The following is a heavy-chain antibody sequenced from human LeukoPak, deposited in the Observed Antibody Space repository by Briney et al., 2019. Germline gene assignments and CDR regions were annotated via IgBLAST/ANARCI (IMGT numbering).Heavy chain of an antibody. V-gene: IGHV3-74*01. CDR3: ARDLGIAVAGTHDY. CDR1: GFTFSSYA. J-gene: IGHJ4*02. Sequence: GGSLRLSCAASGFTFSSYAMHWVRQAPGKGLEWVARINDDESTASYADPVKGRFTISRDNAKNTVFLQMNSLRADDTAVYYCARDLGIAVAGTHDYWGQGTLVTVSS. CDR2: INDDESTA. D-gene: IGHD6-19*01.